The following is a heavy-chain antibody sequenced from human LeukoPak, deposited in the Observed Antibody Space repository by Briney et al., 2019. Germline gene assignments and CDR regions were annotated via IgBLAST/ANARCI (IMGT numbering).Heavy chain of an antibody. CDR3: AKGPDFLTGYYRSPGYYGMDV. CDR2: ISGSGGST. CDR1: GFTFSSYA. J-gene: IGHJ6*02. Sequence: GGSLRLSCAASGFTFSSYAMSWVRQAPGKGLEWVSAISGSGGSTYYADSVKGRFTISRDNSKNTLYLQTNSLRAEDTAVYYCAKGPDFLTGYYRSPGYYGMDVWGQGTTVTVSS. D-gene: IGHD3-9*01. V-gene: IGHV3-23*01.